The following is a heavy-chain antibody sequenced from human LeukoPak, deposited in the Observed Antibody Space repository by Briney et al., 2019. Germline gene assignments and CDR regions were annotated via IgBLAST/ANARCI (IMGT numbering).Heavy chain of an antibody. CDR2: IYRSGST. J-gene: IGHJ5*02. CDR3: ARQPKTIAVAGTGGFDP. CDR1: GGSISSGGYY. V-gene: IGHV4-30-2*02. D-gene: IGHD6-19*01. Sequence: SQTLSLTCTVSGGSISSGGYYWSWIRQPPGKGLEWIGEIYRSGSTNYNPSLKSRVTISVDKSKNQFSLKLSSVTAADTAVYYCARQPKTIAVAGTGGFDPWGQGTLVTVSS.